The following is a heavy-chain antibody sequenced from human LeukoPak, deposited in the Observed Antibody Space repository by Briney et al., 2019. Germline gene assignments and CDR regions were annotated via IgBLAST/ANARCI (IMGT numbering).Heavy chain of an antibody. J-gene: IGHJ4*02. V-gene: IGHV1-69*13. CDR1: GGTLSSYA. CDR2: IIPLFDTA. CDR3: ARVRGTGFDY. D-gene: IGHD3-3*01. Sequence: ASVKVSCKASGGTLSSYAISWVRQAPGQGLEWLGGIIPLFDTANYARKFQGRVTITADESSSTAYMELSNLRSEDTAVYYCARVRGTGFDYWGQGTLVTVSS.